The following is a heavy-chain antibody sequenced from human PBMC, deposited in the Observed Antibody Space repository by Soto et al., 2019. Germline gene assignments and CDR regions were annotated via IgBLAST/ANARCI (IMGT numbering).Heavy chain of an antibody. V-gene: IGHV1-69*05. CDR1: GGSFNTNT. Sequence: GASVKVSCKASGGSFNTNTFNWVRQAPGLGLEWLGGIIPMLGTPDNAERFQGRVTITTDESTSTAYMELSSLTSDDTAVYYCATNPSWINSFHILGQRT. D-gene: IGHD2-2*03. CDR2: IIPMLGTP. CDR3: ATNPSWINSFHI. J-gene: IGHJ3*02.